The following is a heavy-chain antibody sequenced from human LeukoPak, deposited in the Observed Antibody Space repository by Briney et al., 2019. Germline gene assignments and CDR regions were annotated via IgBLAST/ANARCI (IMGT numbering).Heavy chain of an antibody. J-gene: IGHJ4*02. CDR2: ISSSSSTI. Sequence: GGSLRLSCAASGFTFSSYSMNWVRQAPGKGLEWVSYISSSSSTIYYADSVKGRFTISRDNAKNSLYLQMNSLETDDTAVYYCAKDSYSKGDYWGQGTLVTVSS. CDR1: GFTFSSYS. V-gene: IGHV3-48*01. CDR3: AKDSYSKGDY. D-gene: IGHD4-11*01.